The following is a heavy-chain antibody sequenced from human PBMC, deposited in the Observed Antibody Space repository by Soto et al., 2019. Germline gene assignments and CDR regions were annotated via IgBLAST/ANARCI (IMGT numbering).Heavy chain of an antibody. CDR3: AIIPLGVMIRGQFDF. V-gene: IGHV1-2*04. D-gene: IGHD3-3*01. Sequence: GASVKVSCKASGYTFTGYYMHWVRQPPGQGLEWMGWINPNSGGTNYAQKFQGWVTMTRDTSISTAYMELSRLRSDDTAVYYCAIIPLGVMIRGQFDFWGRGSLVPVSS. J-gene: IGHJ2*01. CDR2: INPNSGGT. CDR1: GYTFTGYY.